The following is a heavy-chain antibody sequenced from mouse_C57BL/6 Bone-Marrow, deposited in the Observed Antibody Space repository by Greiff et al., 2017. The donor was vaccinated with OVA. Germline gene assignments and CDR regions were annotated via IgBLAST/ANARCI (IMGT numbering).Heavy chain of an antibody. J-gene: IGHJ2*01. CDR2: IYPRSGNT. Sequence: QVQLQQPGAELVKPGASVKMSCKASGYTFTSYWITWVKQRTGQGLEWIGEIYPRSGNTYYNEKFKGKATLTADKSSSTAYMELRSLTSEDSAVYFCAREGDYWGQGTTLTVSS. CDR3: AREGDY. V-gene: IGHV1-81*01. CDR1: GYTFTSYW.